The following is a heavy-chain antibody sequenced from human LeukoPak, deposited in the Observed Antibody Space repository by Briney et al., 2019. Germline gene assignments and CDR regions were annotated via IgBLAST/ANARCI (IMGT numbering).Heavy chain of an antibody. D-gene: IGHD1-7*01. CDR1: GASISSGGYY. J-gene: IGHJ4*02. V-gene: IGHV4-31*03. Sequence: SETLSLTCTVSGASISSGGYYWSWIRQLPGKGLEWIGYIFHSGKTYYNPSLKSRLNMSVDTSENQFSLSLRSVTAADTAVYFCARVPPWEATFFSTWKYHFDQWGQGTLVTVAS. CDR2: IFHSGKT. CDR3: ARVPPWEATFFSTWKYHFDQ.